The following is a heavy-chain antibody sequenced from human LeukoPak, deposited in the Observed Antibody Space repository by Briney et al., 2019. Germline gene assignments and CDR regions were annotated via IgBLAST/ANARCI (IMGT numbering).Heavy chain of an antibody. CDR3: ARVGPYYDFWSGYYKDPPGMDV. CDR2: IIPIFGTA. J-gene: IGHJ6*03. V-gene: IGHV1-69*05. CDR1: GGTFSSYA. Sequence: SVKVSCKASGGTFSSYAISWVRQAPGQGLEWMGGIIPIFGTANYAQKFQGRVTITTDESTSTAYMELSSLRSEDTAVYYCARVGPYYDFWSGYYKDPPGMDVWGKGTTVTVSS. D-gene: IGHD3-3*01.